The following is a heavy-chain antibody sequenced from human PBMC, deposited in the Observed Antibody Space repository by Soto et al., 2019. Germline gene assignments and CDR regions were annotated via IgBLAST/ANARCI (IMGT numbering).Heavy chain of an antibody. V-gene: IGHV3-7*03. CDR2: IKQDGSEK. CDR3: AREVRRITMVRGGIKTDNYYYGMDV. Sequence: GGSLRLSCAASGFTFSSYWMSWVRQAPGKGLEWVANIKQDGSEKYYVDSVKGRFTISRDNAKNSVYLQMNSLRAEDTAVYYCAREVRRITMVRGGIKTDNYYYGMDVWGQGTTVTVSS. CDR1: GFTFSSYW. D-gene: IGHD3-10*01. J-gene: IGHJ6*02.